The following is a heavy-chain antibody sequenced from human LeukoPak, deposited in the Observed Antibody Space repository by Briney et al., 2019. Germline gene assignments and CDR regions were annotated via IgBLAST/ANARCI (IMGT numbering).Heavy chain of an antibody. CDR3: ARQTSSGGFDY. Sequence: PSETLSLTCAVYGGSFSGYYWSWIRQPAGKGLEWIGRIYTSGRTNYNPSLKSRLTMSEDTSKNQFSLKLSSATAADTAVYYCARQTSSGGFDYWGQGTLVTVSS. CDR1: GGSFSGYY. J-gene: IGHJ4*02. D-gene: IGHD3-10*01. CDR2: IYTSGRT. V-gene: IGHV4-59*10.